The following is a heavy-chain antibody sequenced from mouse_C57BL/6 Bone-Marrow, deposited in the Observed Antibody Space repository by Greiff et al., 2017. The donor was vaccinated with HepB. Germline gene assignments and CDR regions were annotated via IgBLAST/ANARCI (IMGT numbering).Heavy chain of an antibody. Sequence: VKLQESGAELVKPGASVKLSCKASGYTFTSYWMHWVKQRPGQGLEWIGMIHPNSGSTNYNEKFKSKATLTVDKSSSTAYMQLSSLTSEDSAVYYCARRKTTVVATFDYWGQGTTLTVSS. D-gene: IGHD1-1*01. V-gene: IGHV1-64*01. CDR1: GYTFTSYW. CDR3: ARRKTTVVATFDY. CDR2: IHPNSGST. J-gene: IGHJ2*01.